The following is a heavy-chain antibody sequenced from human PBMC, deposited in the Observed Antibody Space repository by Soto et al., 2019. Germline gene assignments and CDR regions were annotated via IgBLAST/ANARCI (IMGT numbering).Heavy chain of an antibody. Sequence: GESLKISCKGSGYSFAGYWITWVRQMPGKGLEWMGRIDPSDSQTYYSPSFRGHVTISAAKSITTVFLQWSSLRASDTAMYYCARQIYDSDSGPNFPYYFGSWCHGTLVTVSS. CDR3: ARQIYDSDSGPNFPYYFGS. CDR2: IDPSDSQT. V-gene: IGHV5-10-1*01. J-gene: IGHJ4*01. CDR1: GYSFAGYW. D-gene: IGHD3-22*01.